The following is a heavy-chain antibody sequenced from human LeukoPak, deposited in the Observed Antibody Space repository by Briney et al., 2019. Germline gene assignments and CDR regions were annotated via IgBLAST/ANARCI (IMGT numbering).Heavy chain of an antibody. CDR2: IWYDGSNK. D-gene: IGHD2-2*01. V-gene: IGHV3-33*01. J-gene: IGHJ4*02. CDR3: ARDQLGYCSSTSCLPNPYFDY. CDR1: GFTFSSYG. Sequence: GRSLRLSCAASGFTFSSYGMHWVRQAPGKGLEWVAVIWYDGSNKYYADSVKGRFTISRDNSKNTLYLQMNNLRAEDTAVYYCARDQLGYCSSTSCLPNPYFDYWGQGTLVTVSS.